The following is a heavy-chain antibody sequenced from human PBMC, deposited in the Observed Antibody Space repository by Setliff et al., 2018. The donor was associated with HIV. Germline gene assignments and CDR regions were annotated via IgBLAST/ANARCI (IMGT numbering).Heavy chain of an antibody. V-gene: IGHV1-69*05. J-gene: IGHJ5*02. CDR3: AREGQWLA. CDR2: IIPAFGTA. Sequence: GASVKVSCKASGNTFSSYGITWVRQAPGQGLEWMGGIIPAFGTANYAQKFQGRVTITRDTAASTVYMELSSLKSEDTAVYYCAREGQWLAWGQGTLVTVSS. CDR1: GNTFSSYG. D-gene: IGHD6-19*01.